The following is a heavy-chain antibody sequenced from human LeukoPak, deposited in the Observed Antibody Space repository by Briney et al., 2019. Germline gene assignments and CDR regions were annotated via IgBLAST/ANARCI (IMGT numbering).Heavy chain of an antibody. D-gene: IGHD1-14*01. CDR2: ISGTSGAT. Sequence: GESLRLSCTASGFTFSNYAMIWVRQAPGKGLEWVSAISGTSGATYYADSVKGRFTISRDNSKSTLYLQMKSLRADDTAVYYCAKGYPYYFYAMDVWGQGTTVTVSS. J-gene: IGHJ6*02. V-gene: IGHV3-23*01. CDR1: GFTFSNYA. CDR3: AKGYPYYFYAMDV.